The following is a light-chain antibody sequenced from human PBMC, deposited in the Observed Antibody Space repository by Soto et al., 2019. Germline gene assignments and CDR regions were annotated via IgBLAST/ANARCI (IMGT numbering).Light chain of an antibody. Sequence: DIQMTQSPSSLSASVGDRVTITCRASQGISNYLAWYQQKPGKVPKLLIYAASTLQSGVPSRFRGSGSGTAFTLTIRSLQPEDVATYYCQKYKSAPWTFGQGTKVEIK. CDR1: QGISNY. V-gene: IGKV1-27*01. CDR3: QKYKSAPWT. J-gene: IGKJ1*01. CDR2: AAS.